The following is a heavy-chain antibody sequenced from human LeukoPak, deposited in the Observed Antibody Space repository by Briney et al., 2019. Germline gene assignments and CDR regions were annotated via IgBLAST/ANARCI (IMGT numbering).Heavy chain of an antibody. CDR2: IYTSGST. J-gene: IGHJ4*02. CDR3: ARGTTIFGVVPLFDY. V-gene: IGHV4-4*07. D-gene: IGHD3-3*01. CDR1: GGSISSYY. Sequence: PSETLSLTCTVSGGSISSYYWSWIRQPAGKGLEWIGRIYTSGSTNYNPSLKSRVTMSVDTSKNQFSLKLSSVTAADTAVYYCARGTTIFGVVPLFDYWGQGTLVTVSS.